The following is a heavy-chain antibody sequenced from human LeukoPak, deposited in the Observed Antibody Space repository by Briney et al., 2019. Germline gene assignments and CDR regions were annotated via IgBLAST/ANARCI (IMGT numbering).Heavy chain of an antibody. Sequence: SETLSLTCTVSGGPIRSGSYHWRWIRQPAGKGLEWIERIYNCGSTNYNPSLKSRVTISVETSKNQFSLKLSSVTAADTAVYYCARETSEKGAHYMDVWGKGTTVTISS. CDR2: IYNCGST. J-gene: IGHJ6*03. V-gene: IGHV4-61*02. CDR1: GGPIRSGSYH. D-gene: IGHD3-16*01. CDR3: ARETSEKGAHYMDV.